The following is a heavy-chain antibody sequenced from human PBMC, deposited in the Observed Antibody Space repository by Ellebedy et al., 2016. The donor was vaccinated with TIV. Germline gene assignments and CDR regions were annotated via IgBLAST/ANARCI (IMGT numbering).Heavy chain of an antibody. CDR1: GFIFSSYA. Sequence: GGSLRLXXAASGFIFSSYAMSWVRQAPGKGLEWVSTVSGSDGNAYYPDSVKGRFTISRDNSKNTLYLQMNSLRAEDTAIYYCTRDFDYWGQGTLVTVSS. D-gene: IGHD2-2*01. V-gene: IGHV3-23*01. CDR3: TRDFDY. J-gene: IGHJ4*02. CDR2: VSGSDGNA.